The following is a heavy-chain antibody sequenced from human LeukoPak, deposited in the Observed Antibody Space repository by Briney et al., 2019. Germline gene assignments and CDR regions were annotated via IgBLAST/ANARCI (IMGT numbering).Heavy chain of an antibody. V-gene: IGHV4-38-2*02. CDR1: GYSISGGYF. CDR2: IYHSGST. CDR3: ARSLHISAPFDV. Sequence: SETLSLTCNVSGYSISGGYFWGWIRQPPGKGLEWIGSIYHSGSTYYNPSLKSRVTISVDTSKNQFSLRLSSVTAADTALYYCARSLHISAPFDVWGQGTLVTVSS. J-gene: IGHJ4*02. D-gene: IGHD2-21*01.